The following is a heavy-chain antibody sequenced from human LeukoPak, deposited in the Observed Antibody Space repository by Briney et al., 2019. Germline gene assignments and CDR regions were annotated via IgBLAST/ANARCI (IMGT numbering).Heavy chain of an antibody. D-gene: IGHD1-1*01. Sequence: GRSLRLSCAASGFTFSSYSMNWVPQAPGKGLEWVSYISSSSSTIYYADSVKGRFTISRDNAQNSLYLQMNSLRAEDTAVYYCARVFLEPSFDYWGQGTLVTVSS. J-gene: IGHJ4*02. CDR1: GFTFSSYS. V-gene: IGHV3-48*01. CDR2: ISSSSSTI. CDR3: ARVFLEPSFDY.